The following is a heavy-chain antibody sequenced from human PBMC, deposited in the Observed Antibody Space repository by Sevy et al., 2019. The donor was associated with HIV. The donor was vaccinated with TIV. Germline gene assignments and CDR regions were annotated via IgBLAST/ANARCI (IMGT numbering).Heavy chain of an antibody. D-gene: IGHD3-9*01. CDR3: ARVPEWELTSFLSH. J-gene: IGHJ4*02. Sequence: GGSLRLSCAASGFAFRTYAFHWVRQAPGRGLEWVGLISSNGDNAFYANSVRGRITISKDNSMNTLDLELNNLTPDDTAVYYWARVPEWELTSFLSHWGQGTLVTVSS. CDR2: ISSNGDNA. V-gene: IGHV3-30-3*01. CDR1: GFAFRTYA.